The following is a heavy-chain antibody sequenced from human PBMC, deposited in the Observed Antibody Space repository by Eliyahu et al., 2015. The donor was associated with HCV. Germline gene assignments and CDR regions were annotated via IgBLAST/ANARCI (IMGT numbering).Heavy chain of an antibody. CDR2: INAGNGNT. J-gene: IGHJ4*02. V-gene: IGHV1-3*01. CDR1: GYTFTSYA. CDR3: ARSFMITFGGVILGY. Sequence: QLVQSGAEVKKPGASVKVSCKASGYTFTSYAMHWVRQAPGQRLEWMGWINAGNGNTKYSQKFQGRVTITRDTSASTAYMELSSLRSEDTAVYYCARSFMITFGGVILGYWGQGTLVTVSS. D-gene: IGHD3-16*02.